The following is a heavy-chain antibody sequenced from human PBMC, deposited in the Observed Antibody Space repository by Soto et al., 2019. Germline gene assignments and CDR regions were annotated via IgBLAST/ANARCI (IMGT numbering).Heavy chain of an antibody. V-gene: IGHV1-8*01. J-gene: IGHJ6*02. CDR3: ARAGDSSSWYDYYGMDV. CDR1: GYTFTSYD. D-gene: IGHD6-13*01. Sequence: GASVKVSCKASGYTFTSYDINWVRQATGQGLEWMGWMNPNSGNTGYAQKFQGGVTMTRNTSISTAYMELSSLRSEDTAVYYCARAGDSSSWYDYYGMDVWGQGTTVTVSS. CDR2: MNPNSGNT.